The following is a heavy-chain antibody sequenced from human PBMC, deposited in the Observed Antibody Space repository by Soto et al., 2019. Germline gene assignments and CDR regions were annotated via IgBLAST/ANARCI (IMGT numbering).Heavy chain of an antibody. J-gene: IGHJ3*02. V-gene: IGHV3-48*02. CDR3: ASHDYGDRGSAFDI. D-gene: IGHD4-17*01. CDR1: GFTFSSYS. CDR2: ISSSSSTI. Sequence: GGSLRLSCAASGFTFSSYSMNWVRQAPGKGLEWVSYISSSSSTIYYADSVKGRFTISRDNAKNSLYLQMNSLRDEDTAVYYCASHDYGDRGSAFDIWGQGTMVTVSS.